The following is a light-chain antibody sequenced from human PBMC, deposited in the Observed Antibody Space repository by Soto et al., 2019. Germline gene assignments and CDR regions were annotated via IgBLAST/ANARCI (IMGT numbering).Light chain of an antibody. J-gene: IGKJ4*01. CDR1: QSVGNN. Sequence: EIVLTQSPATLSLSPGERATLSCRASQSVGNNLAWYQQKPGQAPGLLIYEASTRATGIPVRFSGSGSGTDFTLTISSLEPEDFAVYYCQQHANWPLTFGGGTKVEIK. CDR2: EAS. V-gene: IGKV3-11*01. CDR3: QQHANWPLT.